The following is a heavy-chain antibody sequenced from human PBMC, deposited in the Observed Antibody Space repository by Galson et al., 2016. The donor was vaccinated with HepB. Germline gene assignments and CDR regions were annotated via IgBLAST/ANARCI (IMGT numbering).Heavy chain of an antibody. CDR3: ARDGLRFLEWLRDGMDV. Sequence: SVKVSCKASGYSFSSYGISWVRQAPGHGLVWLGWISTSNGYTKYAQNLQGRVTMTTDTSTSTAYMELRSLRSDDTAVYYCARDGLRFLEWLRDGMDVWGQGTTVTVSS. CDR1: GYSFSSYG. J-gene: IGHJ6*02. V-gene: IGHV1-18*01. CDR2: ISTSNGYT. D-gene: IGHD3-3*01.